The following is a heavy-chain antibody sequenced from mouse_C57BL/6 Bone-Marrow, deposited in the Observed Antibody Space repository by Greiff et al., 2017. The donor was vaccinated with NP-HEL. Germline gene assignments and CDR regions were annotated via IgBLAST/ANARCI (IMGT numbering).Heavy chain of an antibody. V-gene: IGHV1-26*01. Sequence: VQLQQSGPELVKPGASVKISCKASGYTFTDYYMNWVKQSHGKSLEWIGDINPNNGGTSYNQKFKGKATLTVDKSSSTAYMELRSLTSEDSAVYYCARGLRLLFAYWGQGTLVTVSA. CDR2: INPNNGGT. CDR3: ARGLRLLFAY. J-gene: IGHJ3*01. D-gene: IGHD3-2*02. CDR1: GYTFTDYY.